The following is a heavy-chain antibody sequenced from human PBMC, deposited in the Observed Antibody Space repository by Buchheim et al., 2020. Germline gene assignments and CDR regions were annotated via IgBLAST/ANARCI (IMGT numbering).Heavy chain of an antibody. CDR1: GYSISSSNW. Sequence: QVQLQESGPGLVKPSDTLSLTCVVSGYSISSSNWWGWIRQPPGKGLEWIGYIYYSGRTYYNPSLKSRVTLSVDTSKNQFSLKLSSVTAVDTAVYYCAKTSEGGSYLFPVDYWGQGTL. D-gene: IGHD1-26*01. V-gene: IGHV4-28*01. CDR2: IYYSGRT. CDR3: AKTSEGGSYLFPVDY. J-gene: IGHJ4*02.